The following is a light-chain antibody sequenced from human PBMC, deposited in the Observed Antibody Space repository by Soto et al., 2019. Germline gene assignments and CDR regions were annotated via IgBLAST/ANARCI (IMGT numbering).Light chain of an antibody. V-gene: IGKV3-20*01. Sequence: PGETANLACKASEPIKTFYFGWYQHKPGQSPRLLINGVYTRATGIPARFSGSGSGTDFTLTISRLEPEDFAVYHCHQSGISPWTFGQGTKGDIK. CDR2: GVY. J-gene: IGKJ1*01. CDR3: HQSGISPWT. CDR1: EPIKTFY.